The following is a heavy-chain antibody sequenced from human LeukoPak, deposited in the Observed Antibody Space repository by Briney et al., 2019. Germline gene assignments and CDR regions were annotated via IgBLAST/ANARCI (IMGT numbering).Heavy chain of an antibody. J-gene: IGHJ6*02. CDR1: GFTFSMHG. CDR2: IRYDGSNK. D-gene: IGHD1-26*01. V-gene: IGHV3-30*02. CDR3: AKGGNYYYYYGMDV. Sequence: GGSLRLSCAASGFTFSMHGMHWVRQAPGKGLEWVAFIRYDGSNKYYADSVKGRFTISRDNSKNTLYLQMNSLRAEDTAVYYCAKGGNYYYYYGMDVWGQGTTVTVSS.